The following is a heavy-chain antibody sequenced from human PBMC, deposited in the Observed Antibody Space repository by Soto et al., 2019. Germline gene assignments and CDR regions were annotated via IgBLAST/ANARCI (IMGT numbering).Heavy chain of an antibody. CDR2: VYYTGST. D-gene: IGHD6-19*01. V-gene: IGHV4-59*01. CDR1: GGSISGSY. CDR3: ARSVAVPGAHIDY. Sequence: LSLTCSVSGGSISGSYWSWIRQSPGKGLEWLGYVYYTGSTNYSPSLRSRVSISVDTSKNEFSLRLSSVTAADTAVYFCARSVAVPGAHIDYWGQGTQVTVS. J-gene: IGHJ4*02.